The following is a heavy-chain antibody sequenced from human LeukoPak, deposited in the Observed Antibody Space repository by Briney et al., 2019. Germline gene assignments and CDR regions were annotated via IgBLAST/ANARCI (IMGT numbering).Heavy chain of an antibody. V-gene: IGHV2-70*11. D-gene: IGHD2-15*01. Sequence: SGPTLVNPTQTLTLTCTFSGFSLSTSGMCVSWIRQPPGKALEWLARIDWDDDKYYSTSLKTRLTISKNTSKNQVVLTMTNMDPVDTATYYCARTVVVAALHYFDYWGQGTLVTVSS. CDR3: ARTVVVAALHYFDY. CDR1: GFSLSTSGMC. CDR2: IDWDDDK. J-gene: IGHJ4*02.